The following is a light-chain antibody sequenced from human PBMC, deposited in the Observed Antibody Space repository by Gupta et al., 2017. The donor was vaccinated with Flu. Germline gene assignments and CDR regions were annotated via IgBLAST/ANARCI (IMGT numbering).Light chain of an antibody. CDR2: AAS. V-gene: IGKV1-39*01. J-gene: IGKJ4*01. CDR1: QNVSIY. Sequence: DIQMTQPPASLSVSVGDRVTLTCRASQNVSIYLNWYQQKPGKAPKLLIYAASNLQSGVPARFSGSGSGTDFTLTISSLQPEDFAAFYCQQTNSTPLTFGGGTKVEIK. CDR3: QQTNSTPLT.